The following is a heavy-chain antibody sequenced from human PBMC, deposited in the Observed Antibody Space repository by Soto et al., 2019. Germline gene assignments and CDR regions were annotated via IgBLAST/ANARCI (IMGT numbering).Heavy chain of an antibody. V-gene: IGHV4-30-4*01. D-gene: IGHD6-6*01. CDR3: PRVGPYSSSSVWFDP. J-gene: IGHJ5*02. Sequence: SETLSLTCTVSGGSISSGDYYWSWIRQPPGKGLEWIGYIYYSGSTYYNPSLKSRVTISVDTSKNQFSLKLSSVTAADTAVYYCPRVGPYSSSSVWFDPWGQGTLVTVSS. CDR2: IYYSGST. CDR1: GGSISSGDYY.